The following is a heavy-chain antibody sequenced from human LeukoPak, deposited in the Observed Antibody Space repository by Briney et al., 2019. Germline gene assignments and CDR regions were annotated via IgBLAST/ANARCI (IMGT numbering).Heavy chain of an antibody. CDR1: GGSLSNNY. J-gene: IGHJ4*02. D-gene: IGHD3-3*01. CDR2: IIHSGST. CDR3: ARGRYDFWSGYYGF. V-gene: IGHV4-34*01. Sequence: PSETLSLXCAVSGGSLSNNYWRWIRQPPGKGLDWIGEIIHSGSTNYNPSLRSRVTISVDTSMNQVSLKLHSVTAADTAVYYCARGRYDFWSGYYGFWGQGTLVTVSS.